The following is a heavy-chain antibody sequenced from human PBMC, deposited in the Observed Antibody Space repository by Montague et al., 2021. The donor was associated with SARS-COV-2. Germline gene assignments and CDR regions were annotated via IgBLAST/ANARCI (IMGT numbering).Heavy chain of an antibody. J-gene: IGHJ4*02. CDR2: IYYSGST. CDR1: GGSISSVNYY. V-gene: IGHV4-39*01. Sequence: SETLSLTCTVSGGSISSVNYYWSWIRQPPGKGLEWIGTIYYSGSTYYNPSLKSRVTISVDTSENQFSLKLSSVTAADTAVYYCATPPVDTAMHPLDYWGQGTLVTVSS. D-gene: IGHD5-18*01. CDR3: ATPPVDTAMHPLDY.